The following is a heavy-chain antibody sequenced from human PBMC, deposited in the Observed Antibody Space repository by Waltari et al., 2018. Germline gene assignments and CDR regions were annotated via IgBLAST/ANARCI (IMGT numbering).Heavy chain of an antibody. J-gene: IGHJ4*02. D-gene: IGHD3-3*01. CDR2: INHSGST. CDR1: GGSFSGYY. CDR3: ARGQGFWSGYRYFDY. V-gene: IGHV4-34*01. Sequence: QVQLQQWGAGLLKPSETLSLTCAVYGGSFSGYYWSWIRQPPGKGLEWIGEINHSGSTNPNPSLKSRVTISVDTSKNQFSLKLSSVTAADTAVYYCARGQGFWSGYRYFDYWGQGTLVTVSS.